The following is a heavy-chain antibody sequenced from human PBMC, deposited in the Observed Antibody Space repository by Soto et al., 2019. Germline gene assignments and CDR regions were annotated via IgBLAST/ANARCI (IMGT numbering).Heavy chain of an antibody. CDR2: INPSGGST. CDR1: GYTFTIYY. J-gene: IGHJ4*02. CDR3: ARPPSHSRGYDS. D-gene: IGHD3-22*01. V-gene: IGHV1-46*01. Sequence: ASVNVSCTASGYTFTIYYMHWVRQAPGQGLAWMGIINPSGGSTSYAQKFQGRVTMTRDTSTSTVYMELSSLRSEDTAVYYCARPPSHSRGYDSWGQGTMVTVSS.